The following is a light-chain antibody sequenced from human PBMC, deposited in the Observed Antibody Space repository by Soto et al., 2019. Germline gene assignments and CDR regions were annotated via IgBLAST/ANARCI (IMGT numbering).Light chain of an antibody. CDR2: DAS. CDR3: QQRSNWIT. V-gene: IGKV3-11*01. J-gene: IGKJ5*01. Sequence: IVLTQSPGTLSLSPGERATLSCRASQSVSRYLAWYQQKPGQAPRLVIYDASYRATGIPARFGGSGSGTDFTVTISSLEPEDFAVYYCQQRSNWITFGQGTRLEIK. CDR1: QSVSRY.